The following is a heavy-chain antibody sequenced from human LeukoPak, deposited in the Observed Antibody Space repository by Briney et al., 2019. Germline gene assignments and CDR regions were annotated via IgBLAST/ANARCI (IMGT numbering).Heavy chain of an antibody. CDR3: ARNNGMDV. CDR1: GFALSSHW. J-gene: IGHJ6*02. CDR2: VNRDGSET. V-gene: IGHV3-7*03. Sequence: GGSLRLSCAASGFALSSHWMTWVRQVPGRGPECVANVNRDGSETYYLDSVKGRFTISKDNVKNSLYLQMNSLRAEGTALYHCARNNGMDVWGQGTTVIVSS.